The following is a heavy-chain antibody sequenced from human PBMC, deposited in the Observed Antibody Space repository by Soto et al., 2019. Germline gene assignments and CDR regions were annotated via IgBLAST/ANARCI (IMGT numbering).Heavy chain of an antibody. Sequence: GGSLRLSCAASGFTFSSYGMHWVRQAPGKGLEWVAVIWYDGSNKYYADSVKGRFTISRDNSKNTLYLQMNSLRAEDTAVYYCARANLAVAAHLDYWGQGTLVTVSS. J-gene: IGHJ4*02. CDR1: GFTFSSYG. V-gene: IGHV3-33*01. D-gene: IGHD6-6*01. CDR2: IWYDGSNK. CDR3: ARANLAVAAHLDY.